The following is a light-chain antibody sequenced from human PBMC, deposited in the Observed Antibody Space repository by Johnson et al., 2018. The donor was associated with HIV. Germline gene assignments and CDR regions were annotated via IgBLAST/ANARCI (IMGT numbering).Light chain of an antibody. CDR2: ENT. J-gene: IGLJ1*01. Sequence: HSVLTQPPSVSAAPGQKVTISCSGSSSNIGNKYVSWYQQLPGTAPKLLIYENTKRPSGIPDRFSGSKSGTSATLAITGLHTGDEADYYCGTLDTSPIAGGLFGSWTRVTFL. CDR1: SSNIGNKY. V-gene: IGLV1-51*02. CDR3: GTLDTSPIAGGL.